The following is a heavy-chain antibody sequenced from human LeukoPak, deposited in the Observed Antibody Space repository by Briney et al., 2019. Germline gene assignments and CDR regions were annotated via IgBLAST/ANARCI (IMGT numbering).Heavy chain of an antibody. D-gene: IGHD4-11*01. CDR3: ARVGTTTFGWFDP. CDR1: GFTFSSYW. V-gene: IGHV3-7*01. Sequence: GGSLRLTCAASGFTFSSYWMSWVRQAPGKGLEWVANIKQDGSEKYYVDSVKGRFTISRDNAKNSLYLQMNSLRAEDTAVYYCARVGTTTFGWFDPWGQGTLVTVSS. CDR2: IKQDGSEK. J-gene: IGHJ5*02.